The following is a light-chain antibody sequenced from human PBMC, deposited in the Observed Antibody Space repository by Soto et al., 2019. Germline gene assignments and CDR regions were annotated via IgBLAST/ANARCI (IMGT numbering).Light chain of an antibody. CDR2: DVT. CDR1: SSDVGGYNY. CDR3: SSYTSTTNVV. J-gene: IGLJ2*01. Sequence: QSVLTQPASVSGSPGQSITISCTGTSSDVGGYNYVSWYQQLPGRVPKLIIYDVTNRPSGVSNRFSGSKSGNTASLTISGLQAEDEADYYCSSYTSTTNVVFGGGTQLTVL. V-gene: IGLV2-14*03.